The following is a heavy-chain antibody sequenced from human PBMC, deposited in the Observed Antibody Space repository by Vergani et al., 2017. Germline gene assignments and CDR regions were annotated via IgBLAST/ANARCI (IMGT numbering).Heavy chain of an antibody. Sequence: EVQLVQSGAEVKKPGESLKISCKGSGYSFTSYWIGWVRQMPGKGLEWMGIIYPGDSDTRYSPSFQGQVTISADKSISTAYLQWSSLKASDTAMYYCARHLFGIAAAGTVHYYGMDVWGQGTTVTVSS. CDR2: IYPGDSDT. J-gene: IGHJ6*02. V-gene: IGHV5-51*01. CDR3: ARHLFGIAAAGTVHYYGMDV. CDR1: GYSFTSYW. D-gene: IGHD6-13*01.